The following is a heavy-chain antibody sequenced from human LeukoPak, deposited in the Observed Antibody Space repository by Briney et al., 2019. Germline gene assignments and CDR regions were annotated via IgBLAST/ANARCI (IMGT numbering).Heavy chain of an antibody. V-gene: IGHV3-7*01. CDR3: ARDRALVSMVRGVMGYFYYYMDV. CDR2: INQDGSEK. D-gene: IGHD3-10*01. CDR1: GFTFSSYW. Sequence: GGSLRLSCAASGFTFSSYWMSWVRRAPGKGLEWVANINQDGSEKYYVDSVKGRFTISRDNAKNSLYLEMNSLRAEDTAVYYCARDRALVSMVRGVMGYFYYYMDVWGKGTTVTISS. J-gene: IGHJ6*03.